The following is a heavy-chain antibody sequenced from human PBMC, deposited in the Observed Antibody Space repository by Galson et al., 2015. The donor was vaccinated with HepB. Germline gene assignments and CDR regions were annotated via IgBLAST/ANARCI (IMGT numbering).Heavy chain of an antibody. CDR3: AKHRAPGRDCYDY. CDR1: GFTFSNYA. V-gene: IGHV3-23*05. Sequence: SLRLSCAVSGFTFSNYAMSWVRQAPGKGLEWVSAIGSGGSPTYYADSVKGRFTISRDNSKNTLYLQMSSLRAEDTAVYYCAKHRAPGRDCYDYWGQGTLVTVSS. D-gene: IGHD2-21*01. CDR2: IGSGGSPT. J-gene: IGHJ4*02.